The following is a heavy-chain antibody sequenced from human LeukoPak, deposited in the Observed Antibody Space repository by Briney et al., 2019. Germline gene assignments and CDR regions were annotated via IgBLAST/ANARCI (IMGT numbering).Heavy chain of an antibody. V-gene: IGHV1-18*01. J-gene: IGHJ6*02. D-gene: IGHD2-2*01. Sequence: ASVKVSCKASGYTFTSYGISWVRQATGQGLEWMGWISAYNGNTNYAQKLQGRVTMTTDTSTSTAYMELRSLRSDDTAVYYCARDGVVVVPAANSRTAAILDYYYYGMDVWGQGTTVTVSS. CDR1: GYTFTSYG. CDR3: ARDGVVVVPAANSRTAAILDYYYYGMDV. CDR2: ISAYNGNT.